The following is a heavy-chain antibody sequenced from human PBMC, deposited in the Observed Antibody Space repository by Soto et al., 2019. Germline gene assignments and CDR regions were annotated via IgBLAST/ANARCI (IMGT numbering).Heavy chain of an antibody. J-gene: IGHJ6*02. V-gene: IGHV3-30-3*01. CDR2: ISYDGSNK. CDR1: GFTFSSYA. Sequence: QVQLVESGGGVVQPGRSLRLSCAASGFTFSSYAMHWVRQAPGKGLEWVAVISYDGSNKYYADSVKGRFTISRDNSKNRRCLEVSRLGAGDTGVDYCARGGWELLGWGVGMDVWGQGTTVTVSS. D-gene: IGHD1-26*01. CDR3: ARGGWELLGWGVGMDV.